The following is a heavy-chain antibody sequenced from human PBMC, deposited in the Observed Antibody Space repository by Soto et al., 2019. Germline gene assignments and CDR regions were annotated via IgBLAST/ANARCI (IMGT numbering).Heavy chain of an antibody. J-gene: IGHJ6*02. V-gene: IGHV3-23*01. Sequence: GGSLRLSCAASGFTFSNAWMSWVRQAPGKGLEWVSAISGSGGSTYYADSVKGRFTISRDNSKNTLYLQMNSLRAEDTAVYYCAKAHGATPYYYGMDVWGQGTTVTVSS. D-gene: IGHD1-26*01. CDR1: GFTFSNAW. CDR3: AKAHGATPYYYGMDV. CDR2: ISGSGGST.